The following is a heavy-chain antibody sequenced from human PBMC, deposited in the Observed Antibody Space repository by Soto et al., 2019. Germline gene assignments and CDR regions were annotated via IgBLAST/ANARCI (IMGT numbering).Heavy chain of an antibody. Sequence: IRQPPGKGLEWIGYIYYSGSTYYNPSLKSRVTIPVDTSKNQFSLKLSSVAAADTAVYYCARGRYYDSSGYYGYWGQGTLVTVSS. D-gene: IGHD3-22*01. CDR3: ARGRYYDSSGYYGY. J-gene: IGHJ4*02. V-gene: IGHV4-30-4*01. CDR2: IYYSGST.